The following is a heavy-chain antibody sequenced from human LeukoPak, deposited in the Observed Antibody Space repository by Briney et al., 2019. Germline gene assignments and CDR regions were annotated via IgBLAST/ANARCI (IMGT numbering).Heavy chain of an antibody. CDR1: GGSISSYY. D-gene: IGHD5-18*01. CDR2: IYYSGST. CDR3: ARDVVDTAMVEN. Sequence: SETLSLTCTVSGGSISSYYWGWIRQPPGKGLEWIGSIYYSGSTYYNPSLKSRVTISVDTSKNQFSLKLSSVTAADTAVYYCARDVVDTAMVENWGQGTLVTVSS. J-gene: IGHJ4*02. V-gene: IGHV4-39*07.